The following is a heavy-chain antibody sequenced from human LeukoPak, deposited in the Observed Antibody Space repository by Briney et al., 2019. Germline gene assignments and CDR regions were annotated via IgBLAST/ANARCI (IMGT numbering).Heavy chain of an antibody. V-gene: IGHV4-34*01. CDR2: INHSGST. CDR1: GGSFSGYY. D-gene: IGHD3-3*01. J-gene: IGHJ4*02. CDR3: ASGVDYDFWSGPFDY. Sequence: SETLTLTCAVYGGSFSGYYWSWIRQPPGKGLEWIGEINHSGSTNYNPSLKSRVTISVDTSKNQFSLKLSSVTAADTAVYYCASGVDYDFWSGPFDYWGQGTLVTVSS.